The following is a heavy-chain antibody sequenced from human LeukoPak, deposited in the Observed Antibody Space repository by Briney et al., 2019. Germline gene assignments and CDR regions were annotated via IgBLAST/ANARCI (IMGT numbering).Heavy chain of an antibody. J-gene: IGHJ4*02. D-gene: IGHD3-22*01. CDR3: AKQSIVVVITGIDY. CDR2: ISGSGGRT. Sequence: GGSLRLSCAASGFTFSSYAMSWVRQAPGKGLEWVAAISGSGGRTYYADSVKGRFTISRDNSKNSLYLQMNSLRAEDPAVCYCAKQSIVVVITGIDYWGQGTLVTVSS. V-gene: IGHV3-23*01. CDR1: GFTFSSYA.